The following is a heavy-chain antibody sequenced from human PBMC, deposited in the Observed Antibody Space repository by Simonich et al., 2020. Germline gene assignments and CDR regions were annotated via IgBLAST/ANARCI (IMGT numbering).Heavy chain of an antibody. CDR3: ARRPRLTNFADAFDI. D-gene: IGHD4-4*01. Sequence: QLQLQESGPGLVKPSETLSLTCTVSGGSISSSSYYWGWIRQPPGKGLEWIGSIYYSGSTYYNPSLKSRCTISVDTSKNQFSLKLSSVTAADTAVYYCARRPRLTNFADAFDIWGQGTMVTVSS. CDR1: GGSISSSSYY. CDR2: IYYSGST. J-gene: IGHJ3*02. V-gene: IGHV4-39*01.